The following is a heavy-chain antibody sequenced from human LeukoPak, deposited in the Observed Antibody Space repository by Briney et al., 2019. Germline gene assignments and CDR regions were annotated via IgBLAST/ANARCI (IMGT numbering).Heavy chain of an antibody. CDR3: AKVAAGNFCDY. J-gene: IGHJ4*02. CDR2: ISGSGGST. D-gene: IGHD6-13*01. CDR1: GSTFSSYA. V-gene: IGHV3-23*01. Sequence: GGSLGLSCAASGSTFSSYAMSWVRQAPGKGLEWGSAISGSGGSTYYADSVKGRFTISRDNSKNTLYLQMNSLRAEDTAVYYCAKVAAGNFCDYWGQGTLVTVSS.